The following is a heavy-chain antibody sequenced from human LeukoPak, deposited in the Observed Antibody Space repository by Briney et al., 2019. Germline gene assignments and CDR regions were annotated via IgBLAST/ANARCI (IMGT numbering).Heavy chain of an antibody. CDR1: GYTFTGYY. D-gene: IGHD3-10*01. CDR2: INPNSGGT. V-gene: IGHV1-2*02. Sequence: ASVKVSCKASGYTFTGYYMHWVRQAPGQGLEWMGWINPNSGGTNYAQKFQGRVTMTRDTSISTAYMELSRLRSDDTAVYYCARDYGSGSYYSYYFDYWGQGTLVTVSS. J-gene: IGHJ4*02. CDR3: ARDYGSGSYYSYYFDY.